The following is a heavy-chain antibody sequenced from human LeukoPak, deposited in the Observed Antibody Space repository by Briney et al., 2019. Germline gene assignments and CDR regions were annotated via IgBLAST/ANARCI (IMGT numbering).Heavy chain of an antibody. CDR3: VRDYCGGDCHFDY. CDR1: GYTFSIYA. V-gene: IGHV7-4-1*02. Sequence: ASVKVSCKASGYTFSIYAMNWVRQAPGQGLEWMGWIDPNTGNPTYAQGFTGRFVFSVDTSVTTVYLQISSLKAEDTAVYYCVRDYCGGDCHFDYWGQGTLVTVSS. J-gene: IGHJ4*02. D-gene: IGHD2-21*02. CDR2: IDPNTGNP.